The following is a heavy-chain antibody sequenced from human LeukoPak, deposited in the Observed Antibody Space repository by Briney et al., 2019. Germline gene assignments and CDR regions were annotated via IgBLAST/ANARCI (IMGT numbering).Heavy chain of an antibody. CDR2: IYYSGST. CDR1: GGSISSYY. CDR3: ARGVPGLCGGDCYYYFDY. Sequence: KPSETLSLTCTVSGGSISSYYWGWIRQPPGKGLEWIGYIYYSGSTNYNPSLKSRVTISVDTSKNQFSLKLSSVTAADTAVYYCARGVPGLCGGDCYYYFDYWGQGTLVTVSS. J-gene: IGHJ4*02. D-gene: IGHD2-21*02. V-gene: IGHV4-59*12.